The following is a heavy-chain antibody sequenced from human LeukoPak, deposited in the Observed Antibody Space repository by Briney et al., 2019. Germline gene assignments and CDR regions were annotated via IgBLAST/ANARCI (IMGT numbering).Heavy chain of an antibody. CDR3: VRGMGVSMLYYFDY. V-gene: IGHV3-66*02. J-gene: IGHJ4*02. CDR1: GLSVSSNY. D-gene: IGHD3-10*01. Sequence: PGGSLRLSCAASGLSVSSNYMSWVRQAPGKGLEWVSVLYSDGTTYYADSVKGRFTIFRDNSKNTLYLQMNSLRAEDTAVYYCVRGMGVSMLYYFDYWGQGTLVTVSS. CDR2: LYSDGTT.